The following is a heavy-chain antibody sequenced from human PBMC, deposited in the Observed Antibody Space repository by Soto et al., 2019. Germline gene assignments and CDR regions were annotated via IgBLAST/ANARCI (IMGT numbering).Heavy chain of an antibody. Sequence: EVQLVESGGALVQPGGSLRLSCAASGFTFSNYWMHWVRQVPGKGLLWVSHINSDGSYTDYGDSVEGRFTVSRDNAKNTLYLQMNSLRDEDTAVYYCVRGARSWNGVDYWGQGILVTVSS. CDR1: GFTFSNYW. V-gene: IGHV3-74*01. CDR3: VRGARSWNGVDY. J-gene: IGHJ4*02. D-gene: IGHD1-1*01. CDR2: INSDGSYT.